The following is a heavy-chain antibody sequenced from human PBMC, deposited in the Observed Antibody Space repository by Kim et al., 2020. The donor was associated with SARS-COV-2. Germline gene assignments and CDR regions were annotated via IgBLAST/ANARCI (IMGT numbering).Heavy chain of an antibody. CDR3: ARAFIDVGGYGDYGNFDY. V-gene: IGHV3-48*04. Sequence: GGSLRLSCAASGFTFSSYSMNWVRQAPGKGLEWVSYISSSSSTIYYADSVKGRFTISRDNAKNSLYLQMNSLRAEDTAVYYCARAFIDVGGYGDYGNFDYWGQGTLVTVSS. D-gene: IGHD4-17*01. CDR2: ISSSSSTI. J-gene: IGHJ4*02. CDR1: GFTFSSYS.